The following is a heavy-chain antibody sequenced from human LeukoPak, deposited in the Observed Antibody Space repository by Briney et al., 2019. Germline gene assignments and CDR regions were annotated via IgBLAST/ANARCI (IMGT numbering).Heavy chain of an antibody. CDR1: GGTFSSYA. V-gene: IGHV1-18*01. J-gene: IGHJ4*02. CDR3: ARDRGLMFYDSSGYYNLDY. CDR2: ISAYNGNT. Sequence: ASVKVSCKASGGTFSSYAISWVRQAPGQGLEWMGWISAYNGNTNYAQKLQGRVTMTTDTPTSTAYMELRSLRSDDTAVYYCARDRGLMFYDSSGYYNLDYWGQGTLVTVSS. D-gene: IGHD3-22*01.